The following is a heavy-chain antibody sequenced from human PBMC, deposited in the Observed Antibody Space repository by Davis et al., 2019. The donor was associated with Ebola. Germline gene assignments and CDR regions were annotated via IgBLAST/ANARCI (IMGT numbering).Heavy chain of an antibody. D-gene: IGHD3-22*01. CDR3: ARVTRYYYDSSGYYSVYYFDY. V-gene: IGHV4-34*01. J-gene: IGHJ4*02. Sequence: GSLRLSCAVYGGSFSGYYWSWIRQPPGKGLEWIGEINHSGSTNYNPSLKSRVTISVDTSKNQFSLKLSSVTAADTAVYYCARVTRYYYDSSGYYSVYYFDYWGQGTLVTVSS. CDR2: INHSGST. CDR1: GGSFSGYY.